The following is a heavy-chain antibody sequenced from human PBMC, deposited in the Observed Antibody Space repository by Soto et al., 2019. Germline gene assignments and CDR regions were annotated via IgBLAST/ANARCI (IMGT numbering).Heavy chain of an antibody. V-gene: IGHV5-51*01. CDR2: IYPGDSDT. D-gene: IGHD3-3*01. CDR1: GNKFTNHW. CDR3: ARQPSGYFDY. J-gene: IGHJ4*02. Sequence: WESLKDSRKGFGNKFTNHWVGWVRQMPGKGLEWMGIIYPGDSDTRYSPSFQGQVTISADKSISTAYLQWSSLKASDTAMYYCARQPSGYFDYWGQGTLVTVSS.